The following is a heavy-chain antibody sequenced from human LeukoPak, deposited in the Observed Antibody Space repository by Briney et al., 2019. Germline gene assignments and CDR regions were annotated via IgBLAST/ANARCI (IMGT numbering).Heavy chain of an antibody. V-gene: IGHV1-24*01. CDR2: FDPEDGET. D-gene: IGHD5-24*01. J-gene: IGHJ4*02. CDR1: GYTLTELS. Sequence: ASVTVSCTVSGYTLTELSMHWVRQAPGKGLEWMGGFDPEDGETIYAQKFQGRVTMTEDTSTDTAYMELSSLRSEDTAVYYCATVGWLQFSWFDYWGQGTLVTVSS. CDR3: ATVGWLQFSWFDY.